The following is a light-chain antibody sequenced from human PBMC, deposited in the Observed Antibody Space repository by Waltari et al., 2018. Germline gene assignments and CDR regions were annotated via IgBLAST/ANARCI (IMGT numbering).Light chain of an antibody. J-gene: IGLJ6*01. V-gene: IGLV2-14*03. CDR2: DVS. Sequence: QSALTQPASVSGPPGQSITISCTGTSSDVGGYNYVPWYQQHPGKAPKLMIYDVSNRPSGVSNRFSGSKSGNTASLTISGLQAEDEADYYCSSYTSSSTPNVFGSGTKVTVL. CDR3: SSYTSSSTPNV. CDR1: SSDVGGYNY.